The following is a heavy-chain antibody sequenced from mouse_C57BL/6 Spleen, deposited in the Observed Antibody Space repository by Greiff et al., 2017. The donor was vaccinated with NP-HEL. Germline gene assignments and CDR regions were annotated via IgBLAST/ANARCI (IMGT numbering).Heavy chain of an antibody. CDR3: AREQVLFITTVVATEYYAMDY. CDR1: GYTFTSYW. J-gene: IGHJ4*01. D-gene: IGHD1-1*01. Sequence: QVQLQQPGAELVKPGASVKLSCKASGYTFTSYWMHWVKQRPGRGLEWIGRIDPNSGGTKYNEKFKSKATLTVDKPSSTAYMQLSSLTYEDSAVYYCAREQVLFITTVVATEYYAMDYWGQGTSVTVSS. V-gene: IGHV1-72*01. CDR2: IDPNSGGT.